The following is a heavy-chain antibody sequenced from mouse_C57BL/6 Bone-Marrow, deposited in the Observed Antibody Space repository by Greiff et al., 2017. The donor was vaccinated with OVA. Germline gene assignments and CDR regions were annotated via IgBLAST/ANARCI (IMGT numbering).Heavy chain of an antibody. Sequence: QVQLQQPGAELVKPGASVKLSCKASGYTFTSYWMHWVKQRPGQGLEWIGMIHPNSGSTNYNEKFKSKATLTEDKSTSTAYMQLSSLTSEDSAVYYCGHHWACDYWGQGTTLTVSS. CDR2: IHPNSGST. CDR3: GHHWACDY. D-gene: IGHD4-1*01. J-gene: IGHJ2*01. V-gene: IGHV1-64*01. CDR1: GYTFTSYW.